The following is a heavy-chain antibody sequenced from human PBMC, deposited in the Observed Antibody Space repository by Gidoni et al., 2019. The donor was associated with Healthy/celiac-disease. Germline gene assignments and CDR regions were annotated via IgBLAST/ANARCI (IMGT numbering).Heavy chain of an antibody. V-gene: IGHV4-59*01. Sequence: QVQLQASGPGLVKPSATLSLTCTVSGGSISSYYWRWIRQPPGKGLEWIGYIYYSGSPNYNPSLKSRVTISVDTSKNQFSLKLSSVTAADTAVYYCARGRFLEWFFDYWGQGTLVTVSS. D-gene: IGHD3-3*01. J-gene: IGHJ4*02. CDR2: IYYSGSP. CDR1: GGSISSYY. CDR3: ARGRFLEWFFDY.